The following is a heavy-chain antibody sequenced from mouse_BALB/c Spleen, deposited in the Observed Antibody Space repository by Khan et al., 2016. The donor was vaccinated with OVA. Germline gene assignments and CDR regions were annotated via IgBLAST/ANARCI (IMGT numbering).Heavy chain of an antibody. D-gene: IGHD1-1*01. CDR1: GFSFSNYA. Sequence: QLEESGGGLVKPGGSLKFSCAASGFSFSNYAMSWVRQTPEKRLEWVASISSGGNTYYPDSVKGRFTISRDNARNILYLQMSSLRSADTATYYCARDYYFTYWGQGTLVTVSA. V-gene: IGHV5-6-5*01. J-gene: IGHJ3*01. CDR3: ARDYYFTY. CDR2: ISSGGNT.